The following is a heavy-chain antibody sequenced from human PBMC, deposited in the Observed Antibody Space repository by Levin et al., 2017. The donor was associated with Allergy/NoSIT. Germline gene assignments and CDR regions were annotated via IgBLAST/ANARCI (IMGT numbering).Heavy chain of an antibody. V-gene: IGHV2-5*02. CDR1: GFSLSTREVG. Sequence: SGPTLVKHTQTLTLTCTFPGFSLSTREVGVGWIRQPPGKALEWLALIYWDDDKRYSPSLKSRLTITQATSKNQVAFTMPNMDPVDTATYYCAHRRSFNWCDPWGQGTLVTVSS. D-gene: IGHD6-6*01. J-gene: IGHJ5*02. CDR3: AHRRSFNWCDP. CDR2: IYWDDDK.